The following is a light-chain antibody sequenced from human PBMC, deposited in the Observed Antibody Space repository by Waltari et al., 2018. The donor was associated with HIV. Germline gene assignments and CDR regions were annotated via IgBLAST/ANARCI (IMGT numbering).Light chain of an antibody. J-gene: IGLJ1*01. CDR2: RNN. Sequence: QSVLTQPPSASGTPGQRVTIRCSGSSFNIGSNFVYWYQQLPGAAPKLLIYRNNQRPPGVPYRFSGSKSGTSASLAISGLRSEDEADYYCAAWDDSLSGFYVVGTGTKVTVL. CDR3: AAWDDSLSGFYV. V-gene: IGLV1-47*01. CDR1: SFNIGSNF.